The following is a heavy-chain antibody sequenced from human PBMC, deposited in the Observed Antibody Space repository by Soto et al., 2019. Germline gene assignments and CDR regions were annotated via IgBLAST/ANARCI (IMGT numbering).Heavy chain of an antibody. Sequence: DVQLLESWGGLVQPGGSLRLSCAASGFTFSSYVMSWVRQAPGKGLEWVSTVSGSGGDTNYADSVKGRFTISRDNSKSTLDLQMNNLRGEDTAVYYCVREVHIRAWYFFQQWGQGTLVFVSS. V-gene: IGHV3-23*01. J-gene: IGHJ1*01. CDR3: VREVHIRAWYFFQQ. CDR2: VSGSGGDT. D-gene: IGHD6-19*01. CDR1: GFTFSSYV.